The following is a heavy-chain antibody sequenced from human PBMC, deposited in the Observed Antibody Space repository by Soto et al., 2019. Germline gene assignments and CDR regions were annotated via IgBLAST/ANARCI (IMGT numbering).Heavy chain of an antibody. Sequence: PSETLSLTCTVSGFSISSGGYYWSWIRQHPGKGLEWIGYIYYSGSTYYNPSLKSRVTISVDTSKNQFSLKLSSVTAADTAVYYCARANVVVTAINFYFDYWGQGTLVTVSS. CDR3: ARANVVVTAINFYFDY. J-gene: IGHJ4*02. D-gene: IGHD2-21*02. V-gene: IGHV4-31*03. CDR2: IYYSGST. CDR1: GFSISSGGYY.